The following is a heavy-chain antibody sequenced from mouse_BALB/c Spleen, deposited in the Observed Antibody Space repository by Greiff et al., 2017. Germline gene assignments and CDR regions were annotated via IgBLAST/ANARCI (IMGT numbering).Heavy chain of an antibody. CDR2: ISSGGSYT. J-gene: IGHJ1*01. CDR1: GFTFSSYA. V-gene: IGHV5-9-3*01. CDR3: ARRREPYCFDV. D-gene: IGHD6-5*01. Sequence: EVHLVESGGGLVKPGGSLKLSCAASGFTFSSYAMSWVRQTPEKRLEWVATISSGGSYTYYPDSVKGRFTISRDNAKNTLYLQMSSLRSEDTAMYYCARRREPYCFDVWGAGTTVTVSS.